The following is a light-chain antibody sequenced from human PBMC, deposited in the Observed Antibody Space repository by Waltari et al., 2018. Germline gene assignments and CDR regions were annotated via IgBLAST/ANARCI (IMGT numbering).Light chain of an antibody. V-gene: IGKV1-5*03. J-gene: IGKJ1*01. CDR2: KAS. Sequence: DIQMTQSTSTLSASVGDRVTITCRASQSISSWLAWYQQKPGKAPNLLIYKASSLESGVPSRFSGSGSGTAFTLTISSLQPDDFATYYCQQYNAYSWTFGQGTKVGIK. CDR1: QSISSW. CDR3: QQYNAYSWT.